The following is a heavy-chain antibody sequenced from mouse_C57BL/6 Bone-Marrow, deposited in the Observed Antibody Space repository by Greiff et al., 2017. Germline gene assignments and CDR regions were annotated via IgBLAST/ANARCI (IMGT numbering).Heavy chain of an antibody. V-gene: IGHV7-1*01. CDR1: GFTFSDFY. CDR2: SRNKANDYTT. J-gene: IGHJ4*01. CDR3: ARDLYGNYEGYAMDY. D-gene: IGHD2-1*01. Sequence: EVKVVESGGGLVQSGRSLRLSCATSGFTFSDFYMEWVRQAPGKGLEWIAASRNKANDYTTEYSASVKGRFIVSRDTSQSILYLQMNALRAEDTAIYYCARDLYGNYEGYAMDYWGQGTSVTVSS.